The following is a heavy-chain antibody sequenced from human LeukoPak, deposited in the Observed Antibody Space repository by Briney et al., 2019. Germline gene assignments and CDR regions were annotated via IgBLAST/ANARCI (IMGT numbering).Heavy chain of an antibody. V-gene: IGHV1-18*01. CDR1: GGTFSSYA. CDR3: AREPLGAFDWLTRYHYNWFDP. D-gene: IGHD3-9*01. Sequence: ASVKVSCKASGGTFSSYAISWVRQAPGQGLEWMGWISAYNGNTNYAQKLQGRVTMTTDTSTSTAYMGLRSLRSDDTAVYYCAREPLGAFDWLTRYHYNWFDPWGQGTLVTVSS. J-gene: IGHJ5*02. CDR2: ISAYNGNT.